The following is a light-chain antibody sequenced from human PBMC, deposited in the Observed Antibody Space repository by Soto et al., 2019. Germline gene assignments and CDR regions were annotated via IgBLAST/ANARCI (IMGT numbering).Light chain of an antibody. J-gene: IGKJ5*01. CDR3: QQFGSSPIT. CDR1: QSVGSTY. CDR2: DAS. Sequence: EIVLTQSPGTLSLSPGQRATLSCRNSQSVGSTYFAWYQHSPGLAPSLLFSDASTRATGIPDRFSCSGSGREFTLTISRLEPEDSAVYYCQQFGSSPITFGQGTRLENK. V-gene: IGKV3-20*01.